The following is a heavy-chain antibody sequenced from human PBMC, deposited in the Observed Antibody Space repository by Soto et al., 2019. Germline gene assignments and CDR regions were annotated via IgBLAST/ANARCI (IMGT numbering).Heavy chain of an antibody. CDR2: ISNSGST. J-gene: IGHJ4*02. Sequence: SETLSLTCPVSGVSVTRDEYYWTWHRQSPGKGLEWIGYISNSGSTGYNPSLKTRLSMSVDRSKNQFTLRLTSVTAADTAVYFCATESGSTYGYFDHWGQGTQVNVAP. CDR1: GVSVTRDEYY. CDR3: ATESGSTYGYFDH. D-gene: IGHD5-18*01. V-gene: IGHV4-30-4*01.